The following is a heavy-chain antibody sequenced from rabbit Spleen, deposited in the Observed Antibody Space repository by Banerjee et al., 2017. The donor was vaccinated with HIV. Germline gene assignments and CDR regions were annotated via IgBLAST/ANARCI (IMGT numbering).Heavy chain of an antibody. V-gene: IGHV1S40*01. CDR1: GFDLISYYY. J-gene: IGHJ4*01. CDR3: ARDVDTFYFRFSL. CDR2: IYISGGST. Sequence: QSLEESGGDLVKPGASLPLTCTASGFDLISYYYMCWVRQAPGKGLEWIACIYISGGSTYYASWAKGRFTISETSSTTVTLQMTSLTAADTATYFCARDVDTFYFRFSLWGPGTLVTVS. D-gene: IGHD1-1*01.